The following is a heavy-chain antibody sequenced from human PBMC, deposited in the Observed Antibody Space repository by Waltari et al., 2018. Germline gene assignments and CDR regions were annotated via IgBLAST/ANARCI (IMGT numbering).Heavy chain of an antibody. CDR2: IYSRCST. CDR3: ARSSGGYYDSSGYYRFRAFDI. V-gene: IGHV3-53*01. D-gene: IGHD3-22*01. Sequence: WVSVIYSRCSTYHANPVKGRFTISRDNSKNPLFLQMDSLRGEDTAVYYFARSSGGYYDSSGYYRFRAFDIWGQGTMVTVSS. J-gene: IGHJ3*02.